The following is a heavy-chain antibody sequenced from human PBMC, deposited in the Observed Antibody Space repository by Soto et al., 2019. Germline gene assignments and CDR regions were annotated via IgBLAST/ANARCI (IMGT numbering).Heavy chain of an antibody. CDR1: GFTFSSYG. D-gene: IGHD6-19*01. V-gene: IGHV3-33*01. J-gene: IGHJ6*02. Sequence: PGGSLRLSCAASGFTFSSYGMHWVRQAPGKGLEWVAVIWYDGSNKYYADSVKGRFTISRDNSKNTLYLQMNSLRAEDTAVYYCARGMFSSGWYGMDVWGQGTTVTVSS. CDR2: IWYDGSNK. CDR3: ARGMFSSGWYGMDV.